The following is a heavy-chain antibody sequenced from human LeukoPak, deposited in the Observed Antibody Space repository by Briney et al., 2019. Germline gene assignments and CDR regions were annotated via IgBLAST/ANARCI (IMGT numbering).Heavy chain of an antibody. D-gene: IGHD5-18*01. CDR2: ISYDGSNK. J-gene: IGHJ4*02. Sequence: GRSLRLSCAASGFTFSSYAMHWVRQAPGKGLEWVAVISYDGSNKYYADSVKGRFTISRDNSKNTLYLQMNSLRAEDTAVYYCARSNLARVASGYSYGYEGVFDYWGQGTLVTVSS. V-gene: IGHV3-30*04. CDR1: GFTFSSYA. CDR3: ARSNLARVASGYSYGYEGVFDY.